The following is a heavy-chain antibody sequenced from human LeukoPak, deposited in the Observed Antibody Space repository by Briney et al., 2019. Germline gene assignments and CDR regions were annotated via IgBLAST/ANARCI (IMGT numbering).Heavy chain of an antibody. J-gene: IGHJ4*02. D-gene: IGHD6-6*01. Sequence: PGGSLRLSCAASGFTFSSYSMNWVRQAPGKGLEWVSYISSSSSTIYYADSVRGRFTISRDNAKNSLYLQMNSLRAEDTAVYYCARARYSSSTASDYWGQGTLVTVSS. CDR1: GFTFSSYS. CDR3: ARARYSSSTASDY. V-gene: IGHV3-48*01. CDR2: ISSSSSTI.